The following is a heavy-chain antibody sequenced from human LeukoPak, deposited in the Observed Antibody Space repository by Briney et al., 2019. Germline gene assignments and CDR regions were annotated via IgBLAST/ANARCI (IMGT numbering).Heavy chain of an antibody. CDR2: IYYTGNT. D-gene: IGHD1-26*01. V-gene: IGHV4-38-2*02. J-gene: IGHJ6*03. CDR3: ATIGGRFYFYYYMDV. CDR1: DDSITMYY. Sequence: SETLSLTCSVSDDSITMYYWTWIRQPPGKGLEWIGSIYYTGNTYYNPSLKSRVTISVDTSKNQFSLKLSSVTAADTALYYCATIGGRFYFYYYMDVWGKGTTVTVSS.